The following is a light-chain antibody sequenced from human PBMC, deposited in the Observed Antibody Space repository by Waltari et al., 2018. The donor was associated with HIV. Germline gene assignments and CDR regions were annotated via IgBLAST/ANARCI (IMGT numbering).Light chain of an antibody. CDR1: NSDVGSYNR. CDR3: SSYTSSSTLWM. J-gene: IGLJ3*02. CDR2: EVN. Sequence: QSALTQPPSVSRSPGQSVTISCTGTNSDVGSYNRVSWYQLPPGTAPKLMIYEVNNRPSGVPDRFSGSKSGNTASLTISGLQAEDEADYYCSSYTSSSTLWMFGGGTKLTVL. V-gene: IGLV2-18*02.